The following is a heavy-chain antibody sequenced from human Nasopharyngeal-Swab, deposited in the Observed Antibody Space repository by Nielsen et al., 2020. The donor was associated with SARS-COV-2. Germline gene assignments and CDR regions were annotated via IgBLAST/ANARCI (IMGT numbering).Heavy chain of an antibody. J-gene: IGHJ4*02. V-gene: IGHV4-34*01. CDR3: VLGGDFDY. Sequence: SETLSLTCAVFGGSFSTYCWTWIRQPPGKGLEWIGEINHRGSTNYNLPLKSRLTMSTDTSKTQFSLKLTSVTAADTAVYYCVLGGDFDYWGQGTLVTVSS. CDR1: GGSFSTYC. CDR2: INHRGST.